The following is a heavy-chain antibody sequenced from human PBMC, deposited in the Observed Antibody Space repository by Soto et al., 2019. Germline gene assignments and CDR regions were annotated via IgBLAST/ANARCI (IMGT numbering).Heavy chain of an antibody. J-gene: IGHJ6*02. D-gene: IGHD6-6*01. V-gene: IGHV3-23*01. CDR1: GFTFANYA. Sequence: PGGSLRLSCAASGFTFANYAMAWVRQGPGRGLEWVSTIRPSGDRTYYADSVKGRFTISRDNSNNSIYLQMNSLRAEDTAVYYCATKRGQIVDYYYGIDVWGQGTTVTVSS. CDR2: IRPSGDRT. CDR3: ATKRGQIVDYYYGIDV.